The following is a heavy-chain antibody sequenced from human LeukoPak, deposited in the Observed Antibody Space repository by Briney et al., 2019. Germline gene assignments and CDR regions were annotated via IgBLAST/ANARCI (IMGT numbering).Heavy chain of an antibody. CDR2: INHSGST. V-gene: IGHV4-34*01. Sequence: PSETLSLTCAVYGGSFSGYYWSWIRQPPGKGLEWIGEINHSGSTNYNSSLKSRVTISVDTSMNQFSLKLSSVTAADTAVYYCARVYCSSTSCSSPNDYWGQGTLVTVSS. CDR1: GGSFSGYY. CDR3: ARVYCSSTSCSSPNDY. D-gene: IGHD2-2*01. J-gene: IGHJ4*02.